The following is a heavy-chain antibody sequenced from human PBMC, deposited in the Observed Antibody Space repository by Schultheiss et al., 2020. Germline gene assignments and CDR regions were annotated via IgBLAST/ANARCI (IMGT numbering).Heavy chain of an antibody. CDR1: GGSFSGYY. CDR2: INHSGST. Sequence: SQNLSLTCAVCGGSFSGYYWSWIRQPPGKGLEWIGEINHSGSTNYNPSLKSRVTISVDTSKNQFSLKLSSVTAADTAVYYCARGGYYDSSGYYPGPFDYWGQATLVTVSS. D-gene: IGHD3-22*01. CDR3: ARGGYYDSSGYYPGPFDY. V-gene: IGHV4-34*01. J-gene: IGHJ4*02.